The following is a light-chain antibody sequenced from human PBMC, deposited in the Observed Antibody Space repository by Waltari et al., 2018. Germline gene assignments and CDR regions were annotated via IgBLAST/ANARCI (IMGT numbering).Light chain of an antibody. Sequence: SSELSQDPTVSVALGQTVRITCHGDSPRRYFVSWYQQKPGQAPVLVTYGQNKRPSGIPDRFSGSSSGNTASLTIAGAQAADEADYYCYSRNSSDFTYVFGTGTKVTVL. CDR2: GQN. CDR3: YSRNSSDFTYV. J-gene: IGLJ1*01. V-gene: IGLV3-19*01. CDR1: SPRRYF.